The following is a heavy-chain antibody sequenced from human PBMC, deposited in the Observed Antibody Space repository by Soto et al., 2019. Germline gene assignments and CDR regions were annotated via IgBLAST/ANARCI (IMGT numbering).Heavy chain of an antibody. J-gene: IGHJ3*02. CDR3: AKEYCSSTSCYILAFDI. CDR1: GFTFSSYG. CDR2: ISYDGSNK. V-gene: IGHV3-30*18. Sequence: QVQLVESGGGVVQPGRSLRLSCAASGFTFSSYGMHWVRQAPGKGLEGVAVISYDGSNKYYADSVKGRFTISRDNSKNTLYLQMNSLRAEDTAVYYCAKEYCSSTSCYILAFDIWGQGTMVTVSS. D-gene: IGHD2-2*02.